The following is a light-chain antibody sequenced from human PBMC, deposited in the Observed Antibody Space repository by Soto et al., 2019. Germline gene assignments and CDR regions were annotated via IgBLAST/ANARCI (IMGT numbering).Light chain of an antibody. CDR1: QDINDW. V-gene: IGKV1-5*01. CDR3: QQYHRRRT. CDR2: DAS. J-gene: IGKJ1*01. Sequence: DIQMTQSPSTLSASVGDRVTITCRASQDINDWLAWYQQKPGNAPKFLIYDASTLESGVPSRFSGSVSGTEFPLTLSSLQPDDIATYYCQQYHRRRTFGQGTKVEIK.